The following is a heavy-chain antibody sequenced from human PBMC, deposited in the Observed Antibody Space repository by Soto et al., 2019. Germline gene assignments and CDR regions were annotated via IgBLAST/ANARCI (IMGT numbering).Heavy chain of an antibody. J-gene: IGHJ5*02. Sequence: SETLSLTFTVSGASISGFYWSWIRKSAGKGLEWILRIYSTGTTDYNPSLKSLVMMSVDTSKKQFSLKLRSVTAADTAVYYCVRDGTKTLRDWFHXWGQVISFTVSX. CDR2: IYSTGTT. CDR1: GASISGFY. CDR3: VRDGTKTLRDWFHX. V-gene: IGHV4-4*07. D-gene: IGHD1-1*01.